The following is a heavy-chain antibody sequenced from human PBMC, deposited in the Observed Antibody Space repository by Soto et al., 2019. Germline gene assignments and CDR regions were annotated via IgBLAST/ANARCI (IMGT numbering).Heavy chain of an antibody. Sequence: PSETLSLTCTVSGGSVSSGFYYWSWIRQPPGKGLEWIGCIYYSGSTNYIPSLKSRVTISIDTSKNQFSLHLSSVTAADTAVYYCARELGYCSSTNCYGFDPWGQGTLVTVSS. CDR1: GGSVSSGFYY. CDR3: ARELGYCSSTNCYGFDP. V-gene: IGHV4-61*01. J-gene: IGHJ5*02. D-gene: IGHD2-2*01. CDR2: IYYSGST.